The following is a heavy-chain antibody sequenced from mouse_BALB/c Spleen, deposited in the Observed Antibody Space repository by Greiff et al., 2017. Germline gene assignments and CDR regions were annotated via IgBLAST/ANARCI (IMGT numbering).Heavy chain of an antibody. CDR2: IYPGDGDT. D-gene: IGHD2-10*01. CDR3: ARSYYGNYPFDY. V-gene: IGHV1-80*01. Sequence: VQLQQSGAELVRPGSSVKISCKASGYAFSSYWMNWVKQRPGQGLEWIGQIYPGDGDTNYNGKFKGKATLTADKSSSTAYMQLSSLTSEDSAVYFCARSYYGNYPFDYWGQGTTLTVSS. J-gene: IGHJ2*01. CDR1: GYAFSSYW.